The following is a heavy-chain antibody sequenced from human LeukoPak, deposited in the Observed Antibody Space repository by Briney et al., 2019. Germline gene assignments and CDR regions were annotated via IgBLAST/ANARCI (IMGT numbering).Heavy chain of an antibody. CDR3: AKGSRDSRPYYFDF. V-gene: IGHV3-23*01. Sequence: PAGSLRLSCAASEFTFNNYAMSWVRQAPGKGLEWVSAITGSGGDTYHADSVKGRFTISRDNSKNTLYLQMNSLRAEDMAVYYCAKGSRDSRPYYFDFWGQGTLVTVSS. CDR1: EFTFNNYA. J-gene: IGHJ4*02. CDR2: ITGSGGDT. D-gene: IGHD3-10*01.